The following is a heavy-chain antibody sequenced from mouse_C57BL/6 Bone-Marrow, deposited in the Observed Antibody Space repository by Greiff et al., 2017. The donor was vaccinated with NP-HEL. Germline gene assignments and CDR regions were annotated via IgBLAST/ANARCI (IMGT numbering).Heavy chain of an antibody. V-gene: IGHV3-1*01. CDR3: AREGLLRPNWYFDV. D-gene: IGHD1-2*01. CDR2: ISYSGST. J-gene: IGHJ1*03. Sequence: DVKLQELGPGMVKPSQSLSLTCTVTGYSITSGYDWHWIRHFPGNKLEWMGYISYSGSTNYNPSLKSRISITHDTSKNHFFLKLNSVTTEDTATYYCAREGLLRPNWYFDVWGTGTTVTVSS. CDR1: GYSITSGYD.